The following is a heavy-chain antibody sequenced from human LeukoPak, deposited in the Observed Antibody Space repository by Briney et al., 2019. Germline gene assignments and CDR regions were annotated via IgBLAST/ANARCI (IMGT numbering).Heavy chain of an antibody. CDR1: GFTFSSYW. Sequence: GGSLRLSCAASGFTFSSYWMSWVRQAPGKGLEWVANIKQDGSEKYYVDSVKGRFTISRDNAKNSLYLQMNSLRAEDTAVYYCARDYGSSSWYNYFDYWGQGTLVTVSS. V-gene: IGHV3-7*01. J-gene: IGHJ4*02. D-gene: IGHD6-13*01. CDR2: IKQDGSEK. CDR3: ARDYGSSSWYNYFDY.